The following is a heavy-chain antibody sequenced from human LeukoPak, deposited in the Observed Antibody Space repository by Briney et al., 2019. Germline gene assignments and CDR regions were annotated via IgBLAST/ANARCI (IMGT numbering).Heavy chain of an antibody. CDR3: ARGSGSYYQGRDFDY. J-gene: IGHJ4*02. Sequence: SETLSLTRTVSGGSISSYYWRWIRQPPAKGLEWIGYIYYSGITNYNPSLQSRVTISVDRSKNQFSLKLSSVTAADTAMYYCARGSGSYYQGRDFDYWGQGTLVTVSS. D-gene: IGHD1-26*01. CDR1: GGSISSYY. CDR2: IYYSGIT. V-gene: IGHV4-59*01.